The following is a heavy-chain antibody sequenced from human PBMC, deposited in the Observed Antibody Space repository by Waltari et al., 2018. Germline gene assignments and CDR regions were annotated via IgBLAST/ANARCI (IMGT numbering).Heavy chain of an antibody. CDR2: IRRKAYGGTT. CDR1: GFTLGDYA. Sequence: EVQLVESGGGLVQPGRSLRLSCSASGFTLGDYAICWFRLASGNGLEGVGFIRRKAYGGTTECGAAVKGRFTITRDDSKSIAYLQMNSLKTEDTAVYYCTRDGRIAAAELFDYWGQGTLVTVSS. CDR3: TRDGRIAAAELFDY. V-gene: IGHV3-49*03. D-gene: IGHD6-13*01. J-gene: IGHJ4*02.